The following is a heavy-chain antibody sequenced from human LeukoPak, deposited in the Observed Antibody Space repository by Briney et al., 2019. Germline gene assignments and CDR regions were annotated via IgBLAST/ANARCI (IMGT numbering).Heavy chain of an antibody. Sequence: PGGPLRLPCAASGFTFSSYAMSGLPEAPGKGLEWVSLISGSGGITYYADSVKGRFTISSDNSKNTLSLQINSLRAEDTAVFYCAKVRTGSGGYTYGVDYWGQGTLVTVSS. CDR2: ISGSGGIT. CDR3: AKVRTGSGGYTYGVDY. CDR1: GFTFSSYA. J-gene: IGHJ4*02. V-gene: IGHV3-23*01. D-gene: IGHD5-18*01.